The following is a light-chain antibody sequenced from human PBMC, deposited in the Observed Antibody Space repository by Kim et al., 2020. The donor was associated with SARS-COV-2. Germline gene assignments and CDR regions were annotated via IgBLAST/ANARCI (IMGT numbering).Light chain of an antibody. CDR2: QYT. CDR3: QAWDSSTVV. J-gene: IGLJ2*01. V-gene: IGLV3-1*01. CDR1: KLGDKY. Sequence: SYELTQPPSVSVSPGQTASITCSGDKLGDKYVCWYQQKPGQSPVLVIYQYTKRPSGIPERFSGSNSANTATLTISGTQAIDEADYYCQAWDSSTVVFGGGTQLTVL.